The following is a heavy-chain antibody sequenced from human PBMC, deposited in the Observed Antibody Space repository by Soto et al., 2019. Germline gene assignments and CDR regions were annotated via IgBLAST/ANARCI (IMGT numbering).Heavy chain of an antibody. CDR2: KYYSETT. V-gene: IGHV4-59*04. Sequence: PSETLSLTCIVSGDSITSHYWSWIRQAPGKGLEWIAYKYYSETTYYNPSLKSRGTISVDTSKNQFSLKLSSVTAADTAVYYCAVDSSGWTDDGMDVWGQGTTVT. CDR1: GDSITSHY. CDR3: AVDSSGWTDDGMDV. D-gene: IGHD3-22*01. J-gene: IGHJ6*02.